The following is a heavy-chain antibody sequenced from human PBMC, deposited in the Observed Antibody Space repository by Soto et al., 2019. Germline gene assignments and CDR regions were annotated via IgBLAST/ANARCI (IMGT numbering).Heavy chain of an antibody. Sequence: EVQLVESGGGLLQPGGSLRLSCAASGFTFRSYSMNWVRQAPGKGLEWVSYISSSSSTIYYADSVKGRFTITRDNAKNSLYLHMNSLRAEDTAVYYCARANYYGSPGDFDYWGQGTLVTVSS. D-gene: IGHD3-10*01. CDR1: GFTFRSYS. CDR3: ARANYYGSPGDFDY. CDR2: ISSSSSTI. V-gene: IGHV3-48*01. J-gene: IGHJ4*02.